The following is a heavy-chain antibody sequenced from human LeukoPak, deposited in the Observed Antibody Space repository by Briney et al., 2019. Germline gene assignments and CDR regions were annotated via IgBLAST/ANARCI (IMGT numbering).Heavy chain of an antibody. V-gene: IGHV3-23*01. CDR1: GFTFSSYA. CDR2: ISGSGGST. CDR3: AKDIEYSSGWYNSAFDI. Sequence: GGSLRLSCAASGFTFSSYAMSWVRQAPGKGLEWVSAISGSGGSTYYADSVKGRFTISRDNSKNTLYLQMNSLRAEDTAVYYCAKDIEYSSGWYNSAFDIWGQGTMVTVSS. J-gene: IGHJ3*02. D-gene: IGHD6-19*01.